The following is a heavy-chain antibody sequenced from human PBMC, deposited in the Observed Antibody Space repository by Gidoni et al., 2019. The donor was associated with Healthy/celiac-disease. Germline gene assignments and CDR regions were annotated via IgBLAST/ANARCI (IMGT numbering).Heavy chain of an antibody. V-gene: IGHV3-21*01. CDR1: DFTFSGDS. Sequence: EVQLVESGGGMVKPGGSLRRSGAATDFTFSGDSMNSVRQAPGKGLEWVSSINSASSYIYHADSVTGRFTISRDNAKNSLYLQMNSLRAEDTAVYYCASRGIGVVGASGAGDYLGHGTLVTVSS. D-gene: IGHD1-26*01. CDR2: INSASSYI. J-gene: IGHJ4*01. CDR3: ASRGIGVVGASGAGDY.